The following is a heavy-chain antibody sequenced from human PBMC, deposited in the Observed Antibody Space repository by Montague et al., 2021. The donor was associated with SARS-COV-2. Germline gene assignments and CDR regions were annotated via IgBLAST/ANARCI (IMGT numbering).Heavy chain of an antibody. Sequence: SETLSLTCAVYGGSLTGYYRSWIRQAPGKGLEWIGEINHIGSINYNPSVESRVTILVDRSKKHFSLNVTSVAAADTAVYYCAKLKSFPYYHYGMDVWGQGTRVTGAS. V-gene: IGHV4-34*01. CDR3: AKLKSFPYYHYGMDV. CDR2: INHIGSI. J-gene: IGHJ6*02. D-gene: IGHD1-1*01. CDR1: GGSLTGYY.